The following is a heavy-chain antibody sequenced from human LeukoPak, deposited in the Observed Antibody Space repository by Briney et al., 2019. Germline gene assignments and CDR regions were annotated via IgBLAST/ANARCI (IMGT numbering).Heavy chain of an antibody. V-gene: IGHV4-34*01. CDR3: ATYSTGFDI. CDR1: GGSFSDYY. J-gene: IGHJ3*02. Sequence: SETLSLTCAVYGGSFSDYYWTWIRQPPGKGLEWIGEINHRGSTHYNPSLKSRVTISVDTSKKQFSLKLSSVTAADTAVYYCATYSTGFDIWGQGSVVTVSS. CDR2: INHRGST. D-gene: IGHD6-19*01.